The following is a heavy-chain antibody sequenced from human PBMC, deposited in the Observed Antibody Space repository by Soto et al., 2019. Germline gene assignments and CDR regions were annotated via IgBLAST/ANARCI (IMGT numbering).Heavy chain of an antibody. J-gene: IGHJ6*02. V-gene: IGHV4-4*02. CDR2: IYHSGST. CDR3: AKYMVRGVIRYYYYYGMDV. Sequence: SETLSLTCAVSGGSISSSNWWSWVRQPPGKGLEWIGEIYHSGSTNYNPSLKSRVTISVDKSKNQFSLKLSSVTAADTAVYYCAKYMVRGVIRYYYYYGMDVWGQGTTVT. D-gene: IGHD3-10*01. CDR1: GGSISSSNW.